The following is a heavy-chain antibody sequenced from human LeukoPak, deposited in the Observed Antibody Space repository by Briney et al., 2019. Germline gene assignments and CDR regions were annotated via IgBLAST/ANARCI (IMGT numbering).Heavy chain of an antibody. Sequence: GASVKVSCKASGYTFTSYDINWVRQATGQGLEWMGWMNPNSGNTGYAQKFQGRVTMTRNTSISTAYMELSSLRSEDTAVYYCARGSWEGITIFGVVIGRGELHVDFDYWGQGTLVTVSS. CDR2: MNPNSGNT. V-gene: IGHV1-8*01. D-gene: IGHD3-3*01. CDR1: GYTFTSYD. CDR3: ARGSWEGITIFGVVIGRGELHVDFDY. J-gene: IGHJ4*02.